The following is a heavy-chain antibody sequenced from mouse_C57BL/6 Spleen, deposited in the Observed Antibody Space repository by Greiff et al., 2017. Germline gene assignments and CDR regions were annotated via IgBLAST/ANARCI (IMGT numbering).Heavy chain of an antibody. CDR3: TRRRDYDYGDAMDY. V-gene: IGHV1-15*01. CDR2: IDPETGGT. J-gene: IGHJ4*01. Sequence: VQLQQSGAELVRPGASVTLSCTASGYTFTDYEMHWVKQTPVHGLEWIGAIDPETGGTAYNQKFKGKARLTADKSSSTAYMELRSLTSEDSAVYYCTRRRDYDYGDAMDYWGQGTSVTVSS. CDR1: GYTFTDYE. D-gene: IGHD2-4*01.